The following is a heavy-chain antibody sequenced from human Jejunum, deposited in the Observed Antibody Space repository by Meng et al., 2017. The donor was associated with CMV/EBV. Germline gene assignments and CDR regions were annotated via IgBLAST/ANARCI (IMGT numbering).Heavy chain of an antibody. V-gene: IGHV5-51*01. Sequence: KPSGYRFHTYWVGWVRQVPGKGLEWMGIIFPGDSDTRYNPSFEGQVTLSVDRSISTAYLQWSSLKASDTAIYYCAREMIRGVVDSWGQGTLVTVSS. J-gene: IGHJ4*02. CDR1: GYRFHTYW. CDR3: AREMIRGVVDS. D-gene: IGHD3-10*01. CDR2: IFPGDSDT.